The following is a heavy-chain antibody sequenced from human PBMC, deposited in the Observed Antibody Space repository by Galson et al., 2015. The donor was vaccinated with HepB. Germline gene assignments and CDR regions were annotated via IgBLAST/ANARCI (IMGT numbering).Heavy chain of an antibody. CDR3: AKGGGYCSSTSCYYFDY. J-gene: IGHJ4*02. V-gene: IGHV3-9*01. CDR2: ISWNSGSI. CDR1: GFTFDDYA. Sequence: SLRLSCAASGFTFDDYAMHWVRQAPGKGLEWVSGISWNSGSIGYADSVKGRFTISRDNAKNSLYLQMNSLRAEDTALYYCAKGGGYCSSTSCYYFDYWGQGALVTVSS. D-gene: IGHD2-2*03.